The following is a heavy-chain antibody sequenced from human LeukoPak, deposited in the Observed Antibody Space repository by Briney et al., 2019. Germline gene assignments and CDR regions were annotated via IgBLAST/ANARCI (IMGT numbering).Heavy chain of an antibody. CDR2: VSDSGGST. J-gene: IGHJ3*02. D-gene: IGHD1-26*01. V-gene: IGHV3-23*01. CDR3: TKEVGATRAFDI. CDR1: GFTFSSYA. Sequence: PGGSLRLSCAASGFTFSSYAMSWVRQTPRKGLEWVSAVSDSGGSTYYADSVKGRFTISRDNSKNTLYLQLNSLRAEDTAVKYCTKEVGATRAFDIWGAGTKVTVSS.